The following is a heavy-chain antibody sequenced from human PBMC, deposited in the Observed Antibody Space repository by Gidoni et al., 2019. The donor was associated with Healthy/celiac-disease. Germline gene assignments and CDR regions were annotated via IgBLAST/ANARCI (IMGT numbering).Heavy chain of an antibody. D-gene: IGHD5-12*01. CDR3: ARKKKTDSGYDLYYYYYGMDV. Sequence: EVQLVESGGGLVQPGGSLRLSCAASGFTCSRYWMSWVGQAPGKGLEGVANIKQDGSGKYYVDSVKGRFTISRDNAKNSLYLQMNSLRAEDTAVYYCARKKKTDSGYDLYYYYYGMDVWGQGTTVTVSS. CDR1: GFTCSRYW. J-gene: IGHJ6*02. V-gene: IGHV3-7*04. CDR2: IKQDGSGK.